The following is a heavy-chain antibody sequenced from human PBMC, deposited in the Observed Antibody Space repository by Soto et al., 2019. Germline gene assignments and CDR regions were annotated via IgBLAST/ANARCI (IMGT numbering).Heavy chain of an antibody. Sequence: ASVKVSCKASGFTFSNYGLNWVRQAPGQGLEWMGWVSANNGHTNYAQSLQGRVSMTTDTSTSTAYMELRGLTFDDTAVYYCARDIESVTAKHFFYYYAMDVWGQGTTVTVSS. V-gene: IGHV1-18*01. J-gene: IGHJ6*02. CDR1: GFTFSNYG. CDR2: VSANNGHT. D-gene: IGHD2-8*01. CDR3: ARDIESVTAKHFFYYYAMDV.